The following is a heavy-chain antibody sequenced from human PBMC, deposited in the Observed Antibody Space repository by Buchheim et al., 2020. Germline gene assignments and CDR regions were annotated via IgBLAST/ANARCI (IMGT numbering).Heavy chain of an antibody. CDR1: GGSISSYY. Sequence: QVQLQESGPGLVKPSETLSLTCTVSGGSISSYYWSWIRQPPGKGLEWIGYIYYSGSTNYNPSLKSRVTISVDTSKNQFSLKLSSVTAADTAVYYCTREGTVTGNWFDPWGQGTL. CDR2: IYYSGST. J-gene: IGHJ5*02. V-gene: IGHV4-59*01. D-gene: IGHD2-8*02. CDR3: TREGTVTGNWFDP.